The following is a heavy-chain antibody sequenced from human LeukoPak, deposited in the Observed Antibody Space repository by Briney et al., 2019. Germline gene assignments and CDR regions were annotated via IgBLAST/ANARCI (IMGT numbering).Heavy chain of an antibody. Sequence: ASVKVSCKTSGFSFTDYYMHWVRQAPGQGLEWMGWINPNSGGTSAAQKFQGRVTMTRDTSITTVYMEVSWLTSDDTAIYYCARADRLHGGPYLIGPWGQGTLVTVSS. J-gene: IGHJ5*02. V-gene: IGHV1-2*02. CDR2: INPNSGGT. D-gene: IGHD2-21*01. CDR3: ARADRLHGGPYLIGP. CDR1: GFSFTDYY.